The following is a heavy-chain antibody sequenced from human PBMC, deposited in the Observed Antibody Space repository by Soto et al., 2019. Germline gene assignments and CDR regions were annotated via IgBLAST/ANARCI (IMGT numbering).Heavy chain of an antibody. Sequence: SVKVSCKASGGTFSSYAISWVRQAPGQGLEWMGGIIPIFGTANYAQKFQGRVTITADESTSTAYMELSSLRSEDTAVYYCARAGVVVPAAIAYYYYGMDVWGQGTTVTVSS. V-gene: IGHV1-69*13. D-gene: IGHD2-2*01. CDR2: IIPIFGTA. CDR3: ARAGVVVPAAIAYYYYGMDV. CDR1: GGTFSSYA. J-gene: IGHJ6*02.